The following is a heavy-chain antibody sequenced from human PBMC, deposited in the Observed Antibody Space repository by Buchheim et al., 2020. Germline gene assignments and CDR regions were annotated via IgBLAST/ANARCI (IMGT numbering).Heavy chain of an antibody. Sequence: QVQLQESGPGLVKPSQTLSLTCTVSGGSISSGDYYWSWIRQPPGKGLEWIGYIYYSGSTYYNPSLKSRVTISVDTSQNQLSLKLSSVTAADTAVYYCARGAPEIPLRFLEWFGAFDIWGQGT. CDR3: ARGAPEIPLRFLEWFGAFDI. CDR1: GGSISSGDYY. V-gene: IGHV4-30-4*01. D-gene: IGHD3-3*01. CDR2: IYYSGST. J-gene: IGHJ3*02.